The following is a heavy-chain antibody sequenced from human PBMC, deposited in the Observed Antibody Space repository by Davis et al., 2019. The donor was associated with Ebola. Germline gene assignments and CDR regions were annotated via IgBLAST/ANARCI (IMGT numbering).Heavy chain of an antibody. CDR1: GFTVKNDY. CDR2: VYYGDSA. D-gene: IGHD2-21*02. CDR3: AKDTANIWFDV. V-gene: IGHV3-53*01. Sequence: GESLKISCAASGFTVKNDYITWVRQAPGKGLEWVSIVYYGDSAYYADSVKGRFTISRDNSKNTLHLQMNSLRVEDTAIYFCAKDTANIWFDVWGQGTMVAVSS. J-gene: IGHJ3*01.